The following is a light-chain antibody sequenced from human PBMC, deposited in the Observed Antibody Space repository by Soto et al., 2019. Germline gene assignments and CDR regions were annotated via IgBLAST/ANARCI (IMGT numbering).Light chain of an antibody. V-gene: IGKV3-20*01. CDR2: GAS. J-gene: IGKJ1*01. CDR3: QQYETSPLT. CDR1: QSVSGLY. Sequence: EIVLAQSPGTLSLSSGERATLSCRASQSVSGLYLAWYQQKPGQAPRLVIFGASTRAPGIPDRFTGSGSGTDFTVTISRLEPEYFAVYYCQQYETSPLTFGQGTKVDI.